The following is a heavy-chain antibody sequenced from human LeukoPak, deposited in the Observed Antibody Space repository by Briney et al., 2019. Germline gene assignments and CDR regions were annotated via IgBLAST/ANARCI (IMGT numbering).Heavy chain of an antibody. CDR3: ARGTYYYGSGSYGPYYYYYGMDV. Sequence: GGSLRLSCAASGFTFSSYEMSWVRQAPGKGLEWVSYISSSGSTIYYADSVKGRFTISRDNAKNSLYLQMNSLRAEDTAVYYCARGTYYYGSGSYGPYYYYYGMDVWGKGTTVTVSS. D-gene: IGHD3-10*01. CDR1: GFTFSSYE. CDR2: ISSSGSTI. V-gene: IGHV3-48*03. J-gene: IGHJ6*04.